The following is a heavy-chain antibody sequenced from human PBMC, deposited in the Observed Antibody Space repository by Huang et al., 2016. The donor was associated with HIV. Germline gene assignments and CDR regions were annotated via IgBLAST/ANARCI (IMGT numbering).Heavy chain of an antibody. Sequence: QVQMQESGPGLVKPSETLSLTCTVSGASISNYYWSWIRQPAGKGLEWIGRIYTTISTNYNPSLKSRVSRSVDTSRNQFSLRMTSVTDADTAVYYCARVEGSSYGFWDWGQGTLVTVSS. CDR3: ARVEGSSYGFWD. V-gene: IGHV4-4*07. CDR1: GASISNYY. CDR2: IYTTIST. D-gene: IGHD5-18*01. J-gene: IGHJ4*02.